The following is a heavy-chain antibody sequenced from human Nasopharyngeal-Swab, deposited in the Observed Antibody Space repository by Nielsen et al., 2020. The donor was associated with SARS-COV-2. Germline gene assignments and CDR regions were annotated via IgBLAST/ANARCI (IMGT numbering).Heavy chain of an antibody. D-gene: IGHD3-10*01. CDR2: IIPIFGTA. V-gene: IGHV1-69*01. CDR3: ASSAIWFGEFPFDY. Sequence: WERQAPGQGLEWMGGIIPIFGTANYAQKFQGRVTITADESTSTAYMELSSLRSEDTAVYYCASSAIWFGEFPFDYWGQGTLVTVSS. J-gene: IGHJ4*02.